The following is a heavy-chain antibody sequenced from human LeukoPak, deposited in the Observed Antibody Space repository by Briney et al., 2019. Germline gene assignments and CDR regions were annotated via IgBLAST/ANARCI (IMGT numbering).Heavy chain of an antibody. CDR3: ARDGGAASGWFV. CDR1: GFTFDDYG. V-gene: IGHV3-20*04. Sequence: PGGSLRLSCAASGFTFDDYGMSWVRQAPGKGLGWVSGINWNGGSTGYADSVKGRFTISRDNAKNSLYLQMNSLRAEDTALYYCARDGGAASGWFVWGQGTLVTVSS. J-gene: IGHJ4*02. D-gene: IGHD6-19*01. CDR2: INWNGGST.